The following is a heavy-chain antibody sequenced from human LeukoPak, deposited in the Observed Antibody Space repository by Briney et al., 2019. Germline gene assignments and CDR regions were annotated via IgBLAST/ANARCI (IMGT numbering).Heavy chain of an antibody. CDR3: ASFCSSSSCALDF. CDR1: GFTFSSYA. Sequence: GGSLRLSCSASGFTFSSYAMHWVRQAPGKGLEYVSAISSNGSSTDYADSVKGRFTISRDNAKNTLYLQMNSLRAEDTAVYYCASFCSSSSCALDFWGQGTLVTVSS. D-gene: IGHD2-2*01. J-gene: IGHJ4*02. CDR2: ISSNGSST. V-gene: IGHV3-64*04.